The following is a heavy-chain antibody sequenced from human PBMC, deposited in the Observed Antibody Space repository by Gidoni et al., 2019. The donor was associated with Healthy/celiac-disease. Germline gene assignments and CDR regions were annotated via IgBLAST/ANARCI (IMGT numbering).Heavy chain of an antibody. Sequence: QVQLQESGPGLVKPSEPLSLTCAVSGYSISSGYYWGWIRQPPGKGLEWIGSIYHSGSTYYHPSLKSRVTISVDTSKNQFSLKLSSVTAADTAVYYCGGYYYYMDVWGKGTTVTVSS. CDR1: GYSISSGYY. J-gene: IGHJ6*03. D-gene: IGHD3-16*01. CDR3: GGYYYYMDV. V-gene: IGHV4-38-2*01. CDR2: IYHSGST.